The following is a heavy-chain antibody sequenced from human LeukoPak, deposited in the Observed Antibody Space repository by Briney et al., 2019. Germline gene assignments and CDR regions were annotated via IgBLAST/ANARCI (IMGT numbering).Heavy chain of an antibody. CDR1: GFTVSSNY. CDR2: IYSGGST. J-gene: IGHJ6*02. D-gene: IGHD2-8*01. CDR3: ARGMRADPYYYYGMDV. V-gene: IGHV3-53*04. Sequence: GGSLRLSCAASGFTVSSNYMSWVRQAPGKGLEWVSVIYSGGSTYYADSVKGRFTISRHNSKNTLYLQMNSLRAEDTAVYYCARGMRADPYYYYGMDVWGQGNPGHRLL.